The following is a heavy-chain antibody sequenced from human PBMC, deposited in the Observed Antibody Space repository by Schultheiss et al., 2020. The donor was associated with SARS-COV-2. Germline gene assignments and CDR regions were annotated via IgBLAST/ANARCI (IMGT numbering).Heavy chain of an antibody. Sequence: GSLRLSCTVSGGSISSSSYYLGWIRQPPGKGLEWIGRIYTSGSTNYNPSLKSRVTISVDTSKNQFSLRLNSVTAADTAVYYCARDNCVGDCYAFDYWGQGTLVTVSS. D-gene: IGHD2-21*02. CDR2: IYTSGST. J-gene: IGHJ4*02. CDR1: GGSISSSSYY. CDR3: ARDNCVGDCYAFDY. V-gene: IGHV4-39*07.